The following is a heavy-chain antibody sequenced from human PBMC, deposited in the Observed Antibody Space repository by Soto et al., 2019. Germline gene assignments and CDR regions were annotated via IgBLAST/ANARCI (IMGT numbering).Heavy chain of an antibody. D-gene: IGHD3-16*02. CDR1: RYTFTSYD. Sequence: QVQLVQSGAEVKKPGASVKVSCKASRYTFTSYDINWVRQATGQGLEWMGWMNPNSGNTGFAQKFQGRVTMTRNTSIRTAYMELSSLRSEDTAMYYCAREIVSWFDPWGQGTLVTVSS. CDR2: MNPNSGNT. CDR3: AREIVSWFDP. V-gene: IGHV1-8*01. J-gene: IGHJ5*02.